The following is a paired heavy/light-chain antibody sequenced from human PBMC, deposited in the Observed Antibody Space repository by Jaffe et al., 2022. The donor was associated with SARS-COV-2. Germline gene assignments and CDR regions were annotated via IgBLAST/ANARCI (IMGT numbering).Heavy chain of an antibody. J-gene: IGHJ4*02. CDR1: GGSISRSTYH. V-gene: IGHV4-39*01. D-gene: IGHD2-15*01. CDR2: IYPSGGA. Sequence: QLQLQESGPGLVRPSETLSLTCTVSGGSISRSTYHWGWIRQPPGKGLEWIGIIYPSGGAYFNPSLKSRVTISVDTSKNQLSLKLTSVTAADTAVYFCARQSSSAIDYWGQGTLVTVSS. CDR3: ARQSSSAIDY.
Light chain of an antibody. CDR1: SGSVSTSNH. CDR3: ILYLDTVSNWV. Sequence: QTVVTQEPSFSVSPGGTVTLTCGLSSGSVSTSNHPSWYQQIPGQAPRTLIQSTNTRSSGVPDRFFGSILGNKAALTITGAQADDESDYYCILYLDTVSNWVFGGGTKLTVL. CDR2: STN. J-gene: IGLJ3*02. V-gene: IGLV8-61*01.